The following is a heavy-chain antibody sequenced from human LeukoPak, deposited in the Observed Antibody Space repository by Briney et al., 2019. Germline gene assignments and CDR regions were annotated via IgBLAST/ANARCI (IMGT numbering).Heavy chain of an antibody. CDR2: INTDGSSI. V-gene: IGHV3-74*01. CDR1: GFTFSSYW. J-gene: IGHJ4*02. D-gene: IGHD6-13*01. Sequence: GGSLRLSCAASGFTFSSYWMNWVRQAPGKGLVWVSRINTDGSSINYAVSVKGRFTISRDNAKNTLYLQMNSLRAEDTAVYYCQGGIAAAGTIDYWGQGTLVTVSS. CDR3: QGGIAAAGTIDY.